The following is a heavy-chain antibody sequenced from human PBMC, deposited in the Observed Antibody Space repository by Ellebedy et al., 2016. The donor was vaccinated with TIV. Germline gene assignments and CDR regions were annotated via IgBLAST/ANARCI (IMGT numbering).Heavy chain of an antibody. Sequence: GESLKISCKGSGYSFTSYWISWVRQMPGKGLEWMGRIDPSDSYTNYSPSFQGHVTISADKSISTAYLQWSSLKASDTAMYYCASIPSRYCSGGSCYSLVQALWGQGTLVTVSS. D-gene: IGHD2-15*01. CDR2: IDPSDSYT. CDR1: GYSFTSYW. CDR3: ASIPSRYCSGGSCYSLVQAL. J-gene: IGHJ4*02. V-gene: IGHV5-10-1*01.